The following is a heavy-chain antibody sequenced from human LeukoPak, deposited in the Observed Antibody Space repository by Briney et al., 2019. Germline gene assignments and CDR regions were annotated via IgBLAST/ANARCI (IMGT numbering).Heavy chain of an antibody. CDR1: GFTFSSYS. D-gene: IGHD6-19*01. CDR3: ARVRGAVAGSFDY. CDR2: ISSFSSHI. J-gene: IGHJ4*02. Sequence: GGSLRLSCAASGFTFSSYSMNWVRQAPGKGLEWVSSISSFSSHIYYADSVKGRFTISRDNAKNSLYLQMNSLRAEDTAVYYCARVRGAVAGSFDYWGQGTLVTVSS. V-gene: IGHV3-21*01.